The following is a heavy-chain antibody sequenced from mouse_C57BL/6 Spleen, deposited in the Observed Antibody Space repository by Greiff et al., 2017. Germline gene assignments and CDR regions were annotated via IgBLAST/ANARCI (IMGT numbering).Heavy chain of an antibody. CDR1: GYTFTSYW. V-gene: IGHV1-69*01. J-gene: IGHJ4*01. CDR2: IAPSDSYT. CDR3: ARYPYYGNAMDY. D-gene: IGHD1-1*01. Sequence: QVQLQQPGAEPVMPGASVKLSCKASGYTFTSYWMHWVKQRPGQGLEWIGEIAPSDSYTNYNQKFKGKSTLTVDKSSSTAYMQLSSLTSEDSAVYYCARYPYYGNAMDYWGQGTSVTVSS.